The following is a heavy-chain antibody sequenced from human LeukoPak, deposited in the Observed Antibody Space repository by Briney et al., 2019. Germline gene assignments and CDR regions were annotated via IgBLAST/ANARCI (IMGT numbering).Heavy chain of an antibody. CDR2: IYYSGST. J-gene: IGHJ4*02. CDR3: ARRLYCSGGSCQYYFDY. Sequence: SETLSLTCTVSGGSISSGGYYWSWIRQHPGKGLEWIGYIYYSGSTYYNPSLKSRVTISVDTSKNQFSLKLSSVTAADTAVYYCARRLYCSGGSCQYYFDYWGQGTLVTVSS. V-gene: IGHV4-39*01. CDR1: GGSISSGGYY. D-gene: IGHD2-15*01.